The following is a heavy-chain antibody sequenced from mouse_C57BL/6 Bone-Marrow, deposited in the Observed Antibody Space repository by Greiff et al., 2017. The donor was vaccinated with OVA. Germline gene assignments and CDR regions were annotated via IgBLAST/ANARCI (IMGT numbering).Heavy chain of an antibody. CDR1: GYTFTSYW. CDR3: ARSGDGYYGAWFAY. CDR2: IDPSDSYT. D-gene: IGHD2-3*01. Sequence: QVQLQQSGAELVRPGTSVKLSCKASGYTFTSYWMHWVKQRPGQGLEWIGVIDPSDSYTNYNQKFKGKATLTVDTSSSTAYMQLSSLTSEDSAVYYCARSGDGYYGAWFAYWGQGTLVTVSA. J-gene: IGHJ3*01. V-gene: IGHV1-59*01.